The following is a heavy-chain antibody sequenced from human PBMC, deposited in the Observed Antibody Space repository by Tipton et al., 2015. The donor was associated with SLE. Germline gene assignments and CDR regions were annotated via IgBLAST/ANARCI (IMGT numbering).Heavy chain of an antibody. CDR1: GFTFSSYW. D-gene: IGHD4-17*01. CDR2: IKQDGSEK. Sequence: SPRLSCSASGFTFSSYWMSWVRQAPGKGLEWVANIKQDGSEKYYVDSVKGRFTISRDNSKNTVDLQMNSLRAEDTAVYYCAKNFYANHYGELFDYWGQGTLVTVSA. V-gene: IGHV3-7*01. CDR3: AKNFYANHYGELFDY. J-gene: IGHJ4*02.